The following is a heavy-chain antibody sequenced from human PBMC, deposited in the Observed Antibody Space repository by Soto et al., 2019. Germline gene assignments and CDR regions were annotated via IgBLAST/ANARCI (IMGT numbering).Heavy chain of an antibody. CDR1: GGSISSSRW. D-gene: IGHD3-10*01. Sequence: SETLSLTCAVSGGSISSSRWWSWVRQPPGKGLEWIGEIYHTGSTNYNPSLKSRITISIDKSKNQFSLKLNSVTAADTAVYYCARDGSERPATYWGQGILVTVSS. CDR3: ARDGSERPATY. CDR2: IYHTGST. J-gene: IGHJ4*02. V-gene: IGHV4-4*02.